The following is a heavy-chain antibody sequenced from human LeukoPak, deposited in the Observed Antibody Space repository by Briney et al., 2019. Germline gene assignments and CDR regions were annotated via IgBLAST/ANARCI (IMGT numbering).Heavy chain of an antibody. Sequence: GGSLRLSCAASEFTFSSYSMNWVRQAPGKGLEWVSSISSSSGHIYYADSVKGRFTISRDNAKNSLYLQMNSLRAEDTAVYYCARGIRLQRGEDYFDYWGQGTLVTVSS. D-gene: IGHD5-24*01. CDR3: ARGIRLQRGEDYFDY. CDR2: ISSSSGHI. CDR1: EFTFSSYS. V-gene: IGHV3-21*01. J-gene: IGHJ4*02.